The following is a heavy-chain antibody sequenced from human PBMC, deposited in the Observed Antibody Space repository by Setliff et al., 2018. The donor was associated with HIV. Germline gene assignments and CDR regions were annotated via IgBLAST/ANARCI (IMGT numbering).Heavy chain of an antibody. V-gene: IGHV4-59*01. CDR3: ASEKKAWSVSDSFYEY. CDR1: GLSMSYNY. J-gene: IGHJ4*02. Sequence: SETLSLTCTVSGLSMSYNYWTWIRQSPGKGLEWIGYVHYSGSTRYNPSLKSRVTISVGTSKKKFSLKLTSMTATDTAVYYCASEKKAWSVSDSFYEYWGQGVPVTVSS. CDR2: VHYSGST. D-gene: IGHD3-3*01.